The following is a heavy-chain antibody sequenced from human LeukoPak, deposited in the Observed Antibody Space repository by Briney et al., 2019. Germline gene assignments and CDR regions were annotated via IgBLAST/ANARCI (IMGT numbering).Heavy chain of an antibody. D-gene: IGHD2-8*01. CDR3: ARSAEHCNNGVCFTDYYMDV. Sequence: ASVKVSCKASGYTFTGYYMHWVRQAPGQGLEWMGWINPNSGGTNYAQKFQGRVTMTRDTSITTAYMELSSLTSDDAAVYFCARSAEHCNNGVCFTDYYMDVWGKGTTVTVSS. CDR2: INPNSGGT. V-gene: IGHV1-2*02. J-gene: IGHJ6*03. CDR1: GYTFTGYY.